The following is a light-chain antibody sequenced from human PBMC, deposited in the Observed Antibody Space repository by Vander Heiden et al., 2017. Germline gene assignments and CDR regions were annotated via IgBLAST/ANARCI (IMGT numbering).Light chain of an antibody. CDR3: QAWDSSIV. Sequence: SYELTQPPSVSVPPGQTASITCSGGEVGYKYACWYQQKPGQSPVLVIYQDSKRPSRIPERFSGSNSGNTATLTISGTQAMDEADYYCQAWDSSIVFGGGTKLTVL. CDR1: EVGYKY. V-gene: IGLV3-1*01. J-gene: IGLJ2*01. CDR2: QDS.